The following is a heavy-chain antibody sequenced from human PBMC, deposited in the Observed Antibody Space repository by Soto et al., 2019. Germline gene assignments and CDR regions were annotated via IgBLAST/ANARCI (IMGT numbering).Heavy chain of an antibody. D-gene: IGHD1-26*01. CDR3: ARVLGAPLYYFDY. CDR1: GDSVSNGDYS. Sequence: SETLSLTCSVSGDSVSNGDYSWSWIRQPPGKRLEWIGSIYQSGSTYYNPSLRSRATISVDTSKNQFSLKLSSVTAADTAVYYCARVLGAPLYYFDYWGQGILVTVS. J-gene: IGHJ4*02. V-gene: IGHV4-39*07. CDR2: IYQSGST.